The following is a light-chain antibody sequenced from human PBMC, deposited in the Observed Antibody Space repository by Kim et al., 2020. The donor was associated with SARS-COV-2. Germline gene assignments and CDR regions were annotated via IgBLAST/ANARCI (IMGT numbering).Light chain of an antibody. CDR2: GNS. Sequence: RVASTCIGSSSNSGAGYNVHWYPRLPGTAPKLLIYGNSNRPSGVPDRFSGSNSGTSASLTITGLLAEDEADYYCQSFDSRLTGWAFGGGTKVTVL. CDR3: QSFDSRLTGWA. V-gene: IGLV1-40*01. CDR1: SSNSGAGYN. J-gene: IGLJ3*02.